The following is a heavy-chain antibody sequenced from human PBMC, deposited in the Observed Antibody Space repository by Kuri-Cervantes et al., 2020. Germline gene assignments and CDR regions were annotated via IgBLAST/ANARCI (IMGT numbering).Heavy chain of an antibody. Sequence: SETLSLTCTVSGGSISSYYWSWIRQPAGKGLEWIGRIYTSGSTNYNPSLKSRVTMSVDTSKNQFSLKLSSVTAADTAVYYCAREAFHSSSWHKSDDAFDIWGQGTMVTVSS. V-gene: IGHV4-4*07. J-gene: IGHJ3*02. CDR3: AREAFHSSSWHKSDDAFDI. CDR2: IYTSGST. CDR1: GGSISSYY. D-gene: IGHD6-13*01.